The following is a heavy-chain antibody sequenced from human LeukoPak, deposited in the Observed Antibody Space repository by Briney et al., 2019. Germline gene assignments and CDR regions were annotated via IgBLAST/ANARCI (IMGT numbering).Heavy chain of an antibody. J-gene: IGHJ4*02. CDR2: INQDASEI. D-gene: IGHD2-21*02. CDR1: GFTFSTYW. CDR3: ATDRDNSDWQKRFDS. Sequence: GGSLRLSCAASGFTFSTYWMNWYRQAPGKGLEWVGNINQDASEINYVDSVRGRFTISRDNAKNSLHLQMSSLRAEDTAVYYCATDRDNSDWQKRFDSWGQGTLVTVSS. V-gene: IGHV3-7*01.